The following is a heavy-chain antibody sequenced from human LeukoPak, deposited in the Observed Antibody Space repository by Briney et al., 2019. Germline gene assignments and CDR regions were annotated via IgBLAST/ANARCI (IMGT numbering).Heavy chain of an antibody. Sequence: PGRSLRLSCAASGFTFTSYAMHWVRQAPGKGLEWVAIISSDRLNIYYADSVKGRFTISRDNSMNTLYLQMNSLRAEDTAMYFCARDPDSSGWYRFDYWGQGTLVTVSS. CDR2: ISSDRLNI. D-gene: IGHD6-19*01. CDR3: ARDPDSSGWYRFDY. V-gene: IGHV3-30*01. J-gene: IGHJ4*02. CDR1: GFTFTSYA.